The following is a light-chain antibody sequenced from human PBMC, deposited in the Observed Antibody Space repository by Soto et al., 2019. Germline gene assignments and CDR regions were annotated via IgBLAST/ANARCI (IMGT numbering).Light chain of an antibody. CDR2: AAS. CDR3: LQDYNYPFT. J-gene: IGKJ4*01. Sequence: AIQMTQSPSSLSASVGDRVTITCRASQAIRNDLGWHQQKPGEAPKLLIYAASYLQSGVPSRFSGSGSGTDFTLTISSLQPEDFATYYGLQDYNYPFTVGGGTKVEIK. V-gene: IGKV1-6*01. CDR1: QAIRND.